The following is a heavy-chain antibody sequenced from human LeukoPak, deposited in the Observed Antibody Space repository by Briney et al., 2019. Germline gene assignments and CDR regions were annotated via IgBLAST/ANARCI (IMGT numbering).Heavy chain of an antibody. V-gene: IGHV3-33*01. Sequence: PGGSLRLSCATSGFTFSSYSMHWVRQAPGKGLERVAVIWYEANNNYYADSVKGRFTISRDNSKNTLYLQMNSLRAEDTAVYYCARGVPYASWSGPHYSDYWGQGTLVTVSS. CDR3: ARGVPYASWSGPHYSDY. CDR2: IWYEANNN. J-gene: IGHJ4*02. D-gene: IGHD3-3*01. CDR1: GFTFSSYS.